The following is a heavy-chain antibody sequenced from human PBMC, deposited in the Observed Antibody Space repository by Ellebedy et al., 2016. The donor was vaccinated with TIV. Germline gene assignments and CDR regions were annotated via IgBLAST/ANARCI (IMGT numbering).Heavy chain of an antibody. CDR3: ARLGVIAAAGVGDY. CDR1: GFTFSSYS. J-gene: IGHJ4*02. V-gene: IGHV3-48*01. Sequence: GESLKISCAASGFTFSSYSMNWVRQAPGKGLEWLSYISSSSSTIFYADSVKGRFTISRDNAKNSLYLQMNSLRAEDTAVYYCARLGVIAAAGVGDYWGQGTLVTVSS. D-gene: IGHD6-13*01. CDR2: ISSSSSTI.